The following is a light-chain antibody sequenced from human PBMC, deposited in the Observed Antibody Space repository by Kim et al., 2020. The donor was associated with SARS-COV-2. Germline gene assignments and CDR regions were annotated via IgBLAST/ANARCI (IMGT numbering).Light chain of an antibody. V-gene: IGLV2-14*03. CDR2: DVS. CDR3: SSYTSSTTLWV. J-gene: IGLJ3*02. CDR1: SGDVGGHNY. Sequence: SITISCTVTSGDVGGHNYVSWFQQHPGKAPKVLIYDVSNRPSGVSSRFSGSKSGNTASLTVSGLQPEDEADYYCSSYTSSTTLWVFGGGTKVTVL.